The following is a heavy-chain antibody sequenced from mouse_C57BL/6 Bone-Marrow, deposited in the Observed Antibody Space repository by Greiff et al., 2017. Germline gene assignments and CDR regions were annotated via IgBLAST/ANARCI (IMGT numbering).Heavy chain of an antibody. Sequence: QVQLQQPGAELVKPGASVKLSCKASGYTFTSYWMQWVKQRPGQGLEWIGEIDPSDSYTNYNQKFKGKATLTVDTSSSTAYMQLSSLTSEDSAVYYCAPLYYGSSYGYFDVWGTGTTVTVSS. CDR2: IDPSDSYT. V-gene: IGHV1-50*01. J-gene: IGHJ1*03. CDR3: APLYYGSSYGYFDV. D-gene: IGHD1-1*01. CDR1: GYTFTSYW.